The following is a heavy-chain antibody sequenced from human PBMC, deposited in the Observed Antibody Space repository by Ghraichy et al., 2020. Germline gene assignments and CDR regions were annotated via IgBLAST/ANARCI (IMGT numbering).Heavy chain of an antibody. CDR2: IIPILGIA. J-gene: IGHJ6*02. CDR1: GGTFSSYA. D-gene: IGHD2-2*01. Sequence: SVKVSCKASGGTFSSYAISWVRQAPGQGLEWMGRIIPILGIANYAQKFQGRVTITADKSTSTAYMELSSLRSEDTAVYYCARDLDCSSTSCYGHYYYGMDVWGQGTTVTVSS. CDR3: ARDLDCSSTSCYGHYYYGMDV. V-gene: IGHV1-69*04.